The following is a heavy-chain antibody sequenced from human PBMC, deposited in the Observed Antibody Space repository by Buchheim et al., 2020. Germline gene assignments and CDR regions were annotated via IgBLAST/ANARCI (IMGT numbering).Heavy chain of an antibody. CDR2: IWYDGSNK. J-gene: IGHJ4*02. V-gene: IGHV3-30*18. D-gene: IGHD3-22*01. Sequence: QVQLVESGGGVVQPGRSLRLSCAASGFSFSSYGMHWVRQAPGKGLEWVAVIWYDGSNKYYADSVKGRFTISRDNSKNTLYLKMNSLRAEDTALYYCAKDYYDSSGYFPVDYWGQGTL. CDR3: AKDYYDSSGYFPVDY. CDR1: GFSFSSYG.